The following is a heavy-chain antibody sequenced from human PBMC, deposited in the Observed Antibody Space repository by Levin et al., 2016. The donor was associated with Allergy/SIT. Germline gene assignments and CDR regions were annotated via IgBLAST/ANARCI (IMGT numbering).Heavy chain of an antibody. CDR2: ISSNGATI. CDR1: GFTFSSYE. D-gene: IGHD3-9*01. CDR3: ARDAALTGLYYFDH. V-gene: IGHV3-48*03. Sequence: GESLKISCAASGFTFSSYEMNWVRQAPGKGLEWVSYISSNGATIYYSDSVKGRFTISRDNAKNSLYLQMNSLRAEDTAVYFCARDAALTGLYYFDHWGQGTLVTVSS. J-gene: IGHJ4*02.